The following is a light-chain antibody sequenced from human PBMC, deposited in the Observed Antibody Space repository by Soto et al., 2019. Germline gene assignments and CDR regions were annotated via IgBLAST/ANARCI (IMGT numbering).Light chain of an antibody. CDR3: SSYTCSSTYV. CDR1: SRDIGGYNY. CDR2: EVS. Sequence: QSVLTQPASVPGSLGPSITISCTGTSRDIGGYNYVSWSQQNPGKAPQLIIYEVSNRPPGVSTRFSGAKSGNTASLTISGLQAEDEADYYCSSYTCSSTYVVGCGTKVTVL. J-gene: IGLJ1*01. V-gene: IGLV2-14*01.